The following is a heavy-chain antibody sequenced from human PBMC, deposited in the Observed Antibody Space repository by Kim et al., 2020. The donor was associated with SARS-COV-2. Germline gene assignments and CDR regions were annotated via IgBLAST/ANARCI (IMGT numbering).Heavy chain of an antibody. J-gene: IGHJ6*02. Sequence: GGSLRLSCAASGFTFSSYGMHWVRQAPGKGLEWVAVIWYDGSNKYYADSVKGRFTISRDNSKNTLYLQMNSLRAEDTAVYYCARDGNDYVWAFYGMDVWGQGTTVTVSS. D-gene: IGHD3-16*01. CDR1: GFTFSSYG. V-gene: IGHV3-33*01. CDR2: IWYDGSNK. CDR3: ARDGNDYVWAFYGMDV.